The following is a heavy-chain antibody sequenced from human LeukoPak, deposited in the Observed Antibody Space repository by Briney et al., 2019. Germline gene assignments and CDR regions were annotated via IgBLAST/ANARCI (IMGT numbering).Heavy chain of an antibody. Sequence: RGSLRPSCAVSGVAPSHYLIHAGRQAPGKGLEWVAFVRNDGSNEYYVGSVKGRFTISRDKSHNILYLQNDSLRAEATTVLSCAKEGDSGFHSQGPKNWGLGTLVTVSS. CDR2: VRNDGSNE. J-gene: IGHJ4*02. CDR1: GVAPSHYL. D-gene: IGHD5-12*01. CDR3: AKEGDSGFHSQGPKN. V-gene: IGHV3-30*02.